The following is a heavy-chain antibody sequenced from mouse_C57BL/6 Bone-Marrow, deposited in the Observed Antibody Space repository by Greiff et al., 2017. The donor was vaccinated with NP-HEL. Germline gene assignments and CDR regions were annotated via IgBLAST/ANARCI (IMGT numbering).Heavy chain of an antibody. V-gene: IGHV1-76*01. Sequence: QVQLKQSGAELVRPGASVKLSCKASGYTFPDYYINWVKQRPGQGLEWIARIYPGSGNTYYNEKFKGKATLTAEKSSSTAYMQLSSLTSEDSAVYFCARGCYGSSYWYFDVWGTGTTVTVSS. CDR3: ARGCYGSSYWYFDV. J-gene: IGHJ1*03. CDR2: IYPGSGNT. CDR1: GYTFPDYY. D-gene: IGHD1-1*01.